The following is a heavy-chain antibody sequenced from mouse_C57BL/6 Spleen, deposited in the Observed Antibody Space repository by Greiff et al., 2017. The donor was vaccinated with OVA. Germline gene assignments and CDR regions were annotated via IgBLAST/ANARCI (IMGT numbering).Heavy chain of an antibody. CDR3: ARSDYYGSSLHAMDY. Sequence: QVQLQQPGAELVKPGASVKLSCKASGYTFTSSWMHWVKQRPGQGLEWIGMIHPNSGSTNYNEKFKSKATLTVDKSSSTAYMQLSSLTSEDSAVYYCARSDYYGSSLHAMDYWGQGTSVTVSS. CDR1: GYTFTSSW. CDR2: IHPNSGST. V-gene: IGHV1-64*01. D-gene: IGHD1-1*01. J-gene: IGHJ4*01.